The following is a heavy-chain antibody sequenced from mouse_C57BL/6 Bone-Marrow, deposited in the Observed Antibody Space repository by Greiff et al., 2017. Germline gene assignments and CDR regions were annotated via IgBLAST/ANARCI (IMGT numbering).Heavy chain of an antibody. Sequence: QVQLQQSGAELARPGASVKLSCKASGYTFTSYGISWVKQRTGQGLEWIGEIYPRSGTTYYNEKFKGKATLTADKSSRPACIELRSLTSEDSAVFFCSRWGVPYYYAMDYWGQGTSVTVSS. J-gene: IGHJ4*01. CDR2: IYPRSGTT. CDR1: GYTFTSYG. CDR3: SRWGVPYYYAMDY. V-gene: IGHV1-81*01.